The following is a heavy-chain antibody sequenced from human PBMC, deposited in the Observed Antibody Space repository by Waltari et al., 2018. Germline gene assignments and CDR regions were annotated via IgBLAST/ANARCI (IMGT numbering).Heavy chain of an antibody. D-gene: IGHD5-12*01. Sequence: EVQLVESGGGWVQTGSSMRLSCILSGLTFDDYAMQWVRQAPGKGLEWGSGISWDSGKIGYADSVKGRFTISRDNAKNSLYLQMSSLRAEDTALHYCAKGPTSYEGFHIWGQGTMVTVSS. J-gene: IGHJ3*02. V-gene: IGHV3-9*01. CDR3: AKGPTSYEGFHI. CDR1: GLTFDDYA. CDR2: ISWDSGKI.